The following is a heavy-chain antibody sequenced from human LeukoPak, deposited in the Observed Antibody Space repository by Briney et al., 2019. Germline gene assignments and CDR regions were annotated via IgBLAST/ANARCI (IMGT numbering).Heavy chain of an antibody. D-gene: IGHD3-22*01. J-gene: IGHJ5*02. CDR1: GGSISSGSYY. CDR3: ARVSHYDSSGYRVPYNWFDP. Sequence: SQTLSLTWTVSGGSISSGSYYWSWIRQPAGKGLEWIGRIYTSGSTNYNPSLKSRVTISVDTSKNQFSLKLSSVTAADTAVYYCARVSHYDSSGYRVPYNWFDPWGQGTLVTVSS. CDR2: IYTSGST. V-gene: IGHV4-61*02.